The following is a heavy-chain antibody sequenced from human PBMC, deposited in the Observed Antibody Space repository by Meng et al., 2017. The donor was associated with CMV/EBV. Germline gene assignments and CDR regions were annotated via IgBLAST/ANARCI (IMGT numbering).Heavy chain of an antibody. J-gene: IGHJ4*02. D-gene: IGHD5-18*01. CDR2: IYWDDDK. CDR1: GFSLSTSGVG. V-gene: IGHV2-5*02. CDR3: AHRGSYGYHGY. Sequence: HITVTRPAPPLLQPPQTLPLTSTSYGFSLSTSGVGVGWIRQPPGKALEWLALIYWDDDKRYSPSLKSRLTITKDTSKNQVVLTMTNMDPVDTATYYCAHRGSYGYHGYWGQGTLVTVSS.